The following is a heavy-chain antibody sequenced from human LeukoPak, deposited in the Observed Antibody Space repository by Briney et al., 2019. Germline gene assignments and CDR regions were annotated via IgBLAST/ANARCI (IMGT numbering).Heavy chain of an antibody. CDR2: VSVSGDEI. V-gene: IGHV3-48*03. J-gene: IGHJ3*02. CDR3: ARDRSIIMDRGTPDAFDI. Sequence: GGSLRLSCVGSGFSFRSFEYNWVRQAPGKGLEWVSYVSVSGDEIHHADSVKGRFTISRDNAKNSVFLQMNSLRAEDTAIYYCARDRSIIMDRGTPDAFDIWGQGTMVTVSS. D-gene: IGHD3-10*01. CDR1: GFSFRSFE.